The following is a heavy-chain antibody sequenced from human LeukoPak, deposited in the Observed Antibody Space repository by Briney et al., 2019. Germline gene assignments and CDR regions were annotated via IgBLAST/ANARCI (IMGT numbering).Heavy chain of an antibody. J-gene: IGHJ4*02. D-gene: IGHD2-2*01. V-gene: IGHV3-30*18. CDR2: LSYDGSNK. Sequence: GGSLRLSCAASGFTFSSYGMHWVRQAPGKGLEWVAVLSYDGSNKYYADSVKGRFTISRDNSKNTLYLQMNSLRAEDTAVYYCAKEYTKLGYCSSTSCPTGFNYWGQGTLVTVSS. CDR3: AKEYTKLGYCSSTSCPTGFNY. CDR1: GFTFSSYG.